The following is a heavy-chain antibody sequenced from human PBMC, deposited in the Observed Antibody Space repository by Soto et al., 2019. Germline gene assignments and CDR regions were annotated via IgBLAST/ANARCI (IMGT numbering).Heavy chain of an antibody. CDR2: LAWDGGSI. CDR1: GYTFDAYP. V-gene: IGHV3-9*01. CDR3: VRDDAFDL. J-gene: IGHJ3*01. Sequence: EVQLVESGGSLVQPGRSLRLSCAASGYTFDAYPMHWVRQAPGKGLEWVAGLAWDGGSIEYVDSVEGRFTISRDNAKNSLYLLMSSLRDEDTALYYCVRDDAFDLWGQGTQVTVSS.